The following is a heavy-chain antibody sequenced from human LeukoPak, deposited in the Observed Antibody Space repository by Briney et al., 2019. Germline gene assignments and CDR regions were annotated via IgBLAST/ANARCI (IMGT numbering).Heavy chain of an antibody. CDR3: ARHRPGPYDY. CDR1: GGSISSYY. CDR2: IYYSGST. D-gene: IGHD6-6*01. Sequence: SETLSLTCTVSGGSISSYYWSWIRQPPGKGLEWIGYIYYSGSTSYNPSLKSRVTISVDTSENQFSLSLSSVTAADTAVYYCARHRPGPYDYWGQGTLVTVSS. V-gene: IGHV4-59*08. J-gene: IGHJ4*02.